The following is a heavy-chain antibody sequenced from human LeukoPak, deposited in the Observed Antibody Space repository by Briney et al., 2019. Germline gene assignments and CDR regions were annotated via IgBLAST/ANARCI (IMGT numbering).Heavy chain of an antibody. CDR3: ARGYSSSWWGEQYFDY. CDR2: MNPNSGNT. CDR1: GYTFTSYG. J-gene: IGHJ4*02. D-gene: IGHD6-13*01. Sequence: GASVKVSCKTSGYTFTSYGISWVRQATGQGLEWMGWMNPNSGNTGYAQKFQGRVTMTRNTSISTAYMELSSLRSEDTAVYYCARGYSSSWWGEQYFDYWGQGTLVTVSS. V-gene: IGHV1-8*02.